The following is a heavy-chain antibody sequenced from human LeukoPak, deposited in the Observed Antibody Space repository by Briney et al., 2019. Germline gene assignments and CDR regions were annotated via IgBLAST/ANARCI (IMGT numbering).Heavy chain of an antibody. D-gene: IGHD3-10*01. J-gene: IGHJ3*02. V-gene: IGHV1-69*13. CDR2: IIPIFGTA. Sequence: GASVKVSCKASGGTFSSYAISWVRQAPGQGLEWMGGIIPIFGTANYAQKFQGRVTITADESTSTAYMELSSLRSEDTAVYYCARDSYYGSAPRHIWGQGTMVTVSS. CDR1: GGTFSSYA. CDR3: ARDSYYGSAPRHI.